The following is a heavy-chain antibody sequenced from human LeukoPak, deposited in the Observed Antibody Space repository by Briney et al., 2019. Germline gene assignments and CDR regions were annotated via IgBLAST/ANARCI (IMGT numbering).Heavy chain of an antibody. J-gene: IGHJ4*02. Sequence: SETLSLTCTVSGGSISSSSYYWGWIRQPPGKGLEWIGSIYYSGSTYYNPSLKSRATISVDTSKKQFSLNLTSVTAADTAVYYCARGEDGTGDYRPTYFDSWGQGTLVTVSS. CDR2: IYYSGST. V-gene: IGHV4-39*07. CDR1: GGSISSSSYY. D-gene: IGHD4-17*01. CDR3: ARGEDGTGDYRPTYFDS.